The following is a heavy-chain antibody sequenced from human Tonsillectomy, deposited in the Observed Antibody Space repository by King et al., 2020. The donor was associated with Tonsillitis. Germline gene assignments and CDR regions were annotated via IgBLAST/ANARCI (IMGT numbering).Heavy chain of an antibody. CDR2: IKQDGSEK. CDR3: AGGQWLVLGGCDY. V-gene: IGHV3-7*04. CDR1: GFTFSSYW. J-gene: IGHJ4*02. D-gene: IGHD6-19*01. Sequence: VQLVESGGGLVQPGGSLRLSCAASGFTFSSYWMSWVRQAPGKGLEWVANIKQDGSEKYYVDSVKGRFIISRDNAKNSLYLQMNSLRAEDTAVYYCAGGQWLVLGGCDYWGQGTLVTVSS.